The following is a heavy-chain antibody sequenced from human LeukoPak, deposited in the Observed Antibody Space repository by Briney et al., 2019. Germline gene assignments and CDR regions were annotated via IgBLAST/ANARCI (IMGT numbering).Heavy chain of an antibody. Sequence: ASVKVSCKASGYTFTSYDINWVRQATGQGLEWMGWMNPNSGNTGYAQKYQGRVTMTRNTSISTVYMELSSLRSEDTAVYYCARGLSPGAGYSSGILDYWGQGTLVTVSS. CDR2: MNPNSGNT. V-gene: IGHV1-8*01. CDR3: ARGLSPGAGYSSGILDY. CDR1: GYTFTSYD. D-gene: IGHD3-22*01. J-gene: IGHJ4*02.